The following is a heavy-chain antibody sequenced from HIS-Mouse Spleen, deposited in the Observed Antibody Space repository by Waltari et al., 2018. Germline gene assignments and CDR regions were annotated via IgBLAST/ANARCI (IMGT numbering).Heavy chain of an antibody. CDR1: GGPISSSSYY. J-gene: IGHJ2*01. CDR2: IYSSGST. D-gene: IGHD6-13*01. Sequence: QLQLQESGPGLVKPSETLSLTCTVSGGPISSSSYYWGWIRQPPGKGLEWIGSIYSSGSTYYNPSLKSRGTISVDTSKNQFSLKLSSVTAADTAVYYCAREIPYSSSWYDWYFDLWGRGTLVTVSS. V-gene: IGHV4-39*07. CDR3: AREIPYSSSWYDWYFDL.